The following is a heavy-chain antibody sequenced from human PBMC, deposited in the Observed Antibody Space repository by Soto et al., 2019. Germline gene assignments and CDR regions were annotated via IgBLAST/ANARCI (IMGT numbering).Heavy chain of an antibody. V-gene: IGHV4-59*08. Sequence: SETLSLTCTVSGGSISSYYWSWIRQPPGKGLERVGYIYYSGSTNYNPSLKSRVTISVDTSKNQFSLKLSSVTAADTAVDYCARKFAAHYYYGMDVWGQGTTVTFS. CDR3: ARKFAAHYYYGMDV. CDR1: GGSISSYY. D-gene: IGHD3-16*01. J-gene: IGHJ6*02. CDR2: IYYSGST.